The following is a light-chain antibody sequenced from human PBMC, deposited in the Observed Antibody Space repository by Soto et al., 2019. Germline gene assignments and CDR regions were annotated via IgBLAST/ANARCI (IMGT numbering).Light chain of an antibody. V-gene: IGLV1-40*01. J-gene: IGLJ2*01. CDR2: GNS. CDR3: QSYDSSLSAVV. CDR1: SSNIGAGYD. Sequence: QSVLTQPPSVSGAPGQRVTITWTESSSNIGAGYDVHWYQQLPGTAPKLLIYGNSNRPSGVPDRFSGSKSGTSASLAITGLQAEDEADYYCQSYDSSLSAVVFGGGTQLTVL.